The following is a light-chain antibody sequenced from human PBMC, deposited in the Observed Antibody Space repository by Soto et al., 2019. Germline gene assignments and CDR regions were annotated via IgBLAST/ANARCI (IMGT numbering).Light chain of an antibody. CDR2: DAS. Sequence: EIGLTQSPATLSLSPGERATLSCRASQSVSSYLAWYQQKPGQAPRILLYDASNRVTGIPARFRGSGSGTDFTLTISRPEPGEFAVYFCQHRSNWHTFGGRTKVGIK. CDR3: QHRSNWHT. V-gene: IGKV3-11*01. J-gene: IGKJ4*01. CDR1: QSVSSY.